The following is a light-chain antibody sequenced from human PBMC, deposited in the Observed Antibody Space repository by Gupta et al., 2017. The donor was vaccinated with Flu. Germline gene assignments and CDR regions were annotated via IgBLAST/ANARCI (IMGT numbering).Light chain of an antibody. J-gene: IGLJ3*02. CDR1: GSEVGGYKY. CDR2: DVG. V-gene: IGLV2-11*01. Sequence: TGSEVGGYKYVSWYQRHPGKAPKLMIYDVGKRPSGVPDRFSGSKSGNTASLTISGLQAEDEADYYCCSYAGNYTWVFGGGTELTVL. CDR3: CSYAGNYTWV.